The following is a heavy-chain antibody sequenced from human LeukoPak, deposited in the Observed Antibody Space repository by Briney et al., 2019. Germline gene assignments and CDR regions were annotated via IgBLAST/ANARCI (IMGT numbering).Heavy chain of an antibody. CDR2: ISYDGSNK. D-gene: IGHD1-26*01. Sequence: GGSLRLSCAASGFTLSSYGMHWVRQAPGKGLEWVAVISYDGSNKYYADSVKGRFTISRDNSKNTLYLQMNSLRAEDTAVYYCAKWSGSYFDYWGQGTLVTVSS. CDR3: AKWSGSYFDY. J-gene: IGHJ4*02. CDR1: GFTLSSYG. V-gene: IGHV3-30*18.